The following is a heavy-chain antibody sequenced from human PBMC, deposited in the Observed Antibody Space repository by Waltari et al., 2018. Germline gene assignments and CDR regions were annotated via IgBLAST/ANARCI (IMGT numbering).Heavy chain of an antibody. CDR2: INPTNGAT. D-gene: IGHD2-15*01. Sequence: QVQLVQSGAEVKKPGASVKVLCQASGNPFPAFHMHWVRQAPGQGLEWMGWINPTNGATGYAQKFQGRVTMTRDTSIRAAYMELKSLRYDDTAVYFCARGGGYTISEPGDFWGQGTLVTVSS. CDR3: ARGGGYTISEPGDF. CDR1: GNPFPAFH. V-gene: IGHV1-2*02. J-gene: IGHJ4*02.